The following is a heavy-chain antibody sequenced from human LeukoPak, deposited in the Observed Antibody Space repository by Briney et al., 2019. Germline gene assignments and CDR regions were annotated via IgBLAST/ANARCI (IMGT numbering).Heavy chain of an antibody. Sequence: GGSLRLSCAASGFIFSSYAMHWVRQAPGTGLEWVAVITSDGRNKYYAGSVKGRFTISRDNFKNTLYLEMNSLRAEDTAVYYCAKVSDYDSSGYYYLYYFDYWGQGTLVTVSS. D-gene: IGHD3-22*01. J-gene: IGHJ4*02. CDR3: AKVSDYDSSGYYYLYYFDY. CDR2: ITSDGRNK. CDR1: GFIFSSYA. V-gene: IGHV3-30*04.